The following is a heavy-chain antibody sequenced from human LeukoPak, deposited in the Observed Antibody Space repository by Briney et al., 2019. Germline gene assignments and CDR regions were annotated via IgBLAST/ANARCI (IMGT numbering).Heavy chain of an antibody. Sequence: GASVKVSCKASGGTFSSYAISWARQAPGQGLEWMGRIIPILGIANYAQKFQGRVTITADKSTSTAYMELSSLRSEDTAVYYCARALIDCSGGSCYGYWGQGTLVTVSS. CDR2: IIPILGIA. J-gene: IGHJ4*02. CDR3: ARALIDCSGGSCYGY. CDR1: GGTFSSYA. V-gene: IGHV1-69*04. D-gene: IGHD2-15*01.